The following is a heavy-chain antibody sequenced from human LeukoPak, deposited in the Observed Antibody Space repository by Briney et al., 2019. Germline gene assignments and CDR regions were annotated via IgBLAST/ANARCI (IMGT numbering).Heavy chain of an antibody. D-gene: IGHD6-13*01. Sequence: PGGSLRLSCAASGFTFSSYAMSWVRQAPGKGLEWVSAISGRGGSTYYADSVKGRFTISRDNSKNTLYLQMNTLRAEDTAVYYCAKDRGSSWTGYFDYWGQGTLVTVSS. CDR3: AKDRGSSWTGYFDY. CDR1: GFTFSSYA. V-gene: IGHV3-23*01. J-gene: IGHJ4*02. CDR2: ISGRGGST.